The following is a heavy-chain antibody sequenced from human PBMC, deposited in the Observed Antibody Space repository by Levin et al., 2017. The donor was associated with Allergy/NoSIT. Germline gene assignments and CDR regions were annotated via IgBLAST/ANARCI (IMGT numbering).Heavy chain of an antibody. V-gene: IGHV3-21*01. J-gene: IGHJ4*02. CDR3: ARGPEV. CDR1: GFTFSIYT. Sequence: GGSLRLSCAASGFTFSIYTMNWVRQAPGKGLEWISFISTNSAYIYYADSVRGRFTISRDNARRSLYLQMDSLRDDDTAVYYCARGPEVWGQGTPVTVSS. CDR2: ISTNSAYI.